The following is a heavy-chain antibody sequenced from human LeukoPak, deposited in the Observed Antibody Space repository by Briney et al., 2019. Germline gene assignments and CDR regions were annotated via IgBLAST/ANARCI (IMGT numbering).Heavy chain of an antibody. CDR1: GGSISSGGYY. V-gene: IGHV4-31*03. Sequence: SETLSLTCTVSGGSISSGGYYWSWIRQHPGKGLEWIGYIYYSGSTYYNPSLKSRVTISVDTSKNQFSLKLSSVTAADTAVYYCARVKYYDSSGYYRSGRFDYWGQGTLVTVSS. J-gene: IGHJ4*02. CDR2: IYYSGST. CDR3: ARVKYYDSSGYYRSGRFDY. D-gene: IGHD3-22*01.